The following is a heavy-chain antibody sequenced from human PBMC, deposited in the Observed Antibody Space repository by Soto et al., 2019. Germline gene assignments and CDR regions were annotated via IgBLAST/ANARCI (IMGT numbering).Heavy chain of an antibody. CDR2: LNPNDGDI. V-gene: IGHV1-2*04. D-gene: IGHD1-26*01. Sequence: ASVKVSCKASGYTFTAHYMHWVRQAPGQGLEWMGWLNPNDGDISYAQKFQGWVTMTRDTSISTAYMELSRLRSDDTAVYYCARGREPELFDIWGQGTMVTVSS. CDR3: ARGREPELFDI. J-gene: IGHJ3*02. CDR1: GYTFTAHY.